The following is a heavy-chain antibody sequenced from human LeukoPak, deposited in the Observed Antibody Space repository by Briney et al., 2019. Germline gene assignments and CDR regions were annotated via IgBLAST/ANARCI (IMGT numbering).Heavy chain of an antibody. D-gene: IGHD1-26*01. V-gene: IGHV4-61*01. CDR2: IYYSGST. Sequence: SETLSLTCTVSGGSISSSSYYWGWIRQPPGKGLEWIGYIYYSGSTKYNPSLNSRVTISVDTSKNQFSLKLSSVTAADTAVYYCARDHVGAPFGWFDPWGQGTLVTVSS. CDR1: GGSISSSSYY. CDR3: ARDHVGAPFGWFDP. J-gene: IGHJ5*02.